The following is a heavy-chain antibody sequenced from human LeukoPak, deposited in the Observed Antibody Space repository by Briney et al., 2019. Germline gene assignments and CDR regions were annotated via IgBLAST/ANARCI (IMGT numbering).Heavy chain of an antibody. CDR3: ARTTHYYDSSGYITYAFDI. Sequence: PSETPSLTCTVSGGSISSYYWSWIRQPPGKGLEWIGYIYYSGSTNYNPSLKSRVTISVDTSKNQFSLKLSSVTAADTAVYYCARTTHYYDSSGYITYAFDIWGQGTMVTVSS. J-gene: IGHJ3*02. V-gene: IGHV4-59*01. CDR2: IYYSGST. CDR1: GGSISSYY. D-gene: IGHD3-22*01.